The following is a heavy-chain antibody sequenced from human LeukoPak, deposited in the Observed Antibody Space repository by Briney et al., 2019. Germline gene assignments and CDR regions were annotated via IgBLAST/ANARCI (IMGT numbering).Heavy chain of an antibody. D-gene: IGHD3-3*01. CDR1: GYTLTELS. Sequence: ASVKVSCKVSGYTLTELSMHWVRQAPGKGLEGMGGFDPEDGETIYAQKFQGRVTMTEDTSTDTAYMELSSLRSEDTAVYYCATARLTIFGVVSHFDYWGQGTLVTVSS. CDR3: ATARLTIFGVVSHFDY. J-gene: IGHJ4*02. V-gene: IGHV1-24*01. CDR2: FDPEDGET.